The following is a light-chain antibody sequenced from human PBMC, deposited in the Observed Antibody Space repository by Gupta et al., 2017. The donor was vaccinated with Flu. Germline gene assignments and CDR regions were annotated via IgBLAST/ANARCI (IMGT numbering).Light chain of an antibody. CDR2: MAS. Sequence: DIQVTQSPSTLSASVGDRVTITCRASQSISRWLAWHQQKPGKAPKFLIYMASSLEPGVPSRFSGSGSGTEFTLTISSLQPDDFASYYCQQYNSYPWTFGQGTKVEI. CDR1: QSISRW. CDR3: QQYNSYPWT. J-gene: IGKJ1*01. V-gene: IGKV1-5*03.